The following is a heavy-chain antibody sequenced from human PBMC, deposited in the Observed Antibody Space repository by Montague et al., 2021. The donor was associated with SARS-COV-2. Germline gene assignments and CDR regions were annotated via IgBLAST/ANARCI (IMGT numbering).Heavy chain of an antibody. CDR1: GDSISSGENY. J-gene: IGHJ3*02. CDR3: AREVIYTTFGVITRTRAFDI. V-gene: IGHV4-39*02. Sequence: SETLSLTCSVSGDSISSGENYWGWIRQAPGKGLEWIGSIYYSESAYYNPSLKSRVTMSVDPPKNQFSLKLRSVTAADTALYYCAREVIYTTFGVITRTRAFDIWGQGTMVTVSS. CDR2: IYYSESA. D-gene: IGHD3-3*01.